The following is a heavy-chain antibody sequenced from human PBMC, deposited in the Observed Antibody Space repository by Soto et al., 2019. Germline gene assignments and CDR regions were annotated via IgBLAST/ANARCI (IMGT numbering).Heavy chain of an antibody. CDR3: VRGGDGYNVVESLQYYFDY. CDR2: IIPIFGTA. D-gene: IGHD5-12*01. J-gene: IGHJ4*02. Sequence: SVKVSCKASGGTFSSYAISWVRQAPGQGLEWMGGIIPIFGTANYAQKFQGRVTITADESTSAAYMELSSLRSEDTAVYYCVRGGDGYNVVESLQYYFDYWGQGTLVTVSS. V-gene: IGHV1-69*13. CDR1: GGTFSSYA.